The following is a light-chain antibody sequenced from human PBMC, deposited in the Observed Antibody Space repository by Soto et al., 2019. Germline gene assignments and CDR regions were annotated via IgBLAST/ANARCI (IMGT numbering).Light chain of an antibody. CDR2: KVS. CDR3: MQGTHWPPYT. J-gene: IGKJ2*01. V-gene: IGKV2-30*01. Sequence: DVVMTQSPISLPVTLGQPASISCRSSQSLAYSDGNTYLNWFQQRPGQSPRRLMYKVSNRDSGVPDRFSGSGSGTDFTLKISRVEAEDVGVYYCMQGTHWPPYTFGQGTKLEIK. CDR1: QSLAYSDGNTY.